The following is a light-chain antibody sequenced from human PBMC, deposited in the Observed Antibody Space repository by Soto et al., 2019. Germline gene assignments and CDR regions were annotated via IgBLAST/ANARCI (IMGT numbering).Light chain of an antibody. V-gene: IGKV1-39*01. J-gene: IGKJ1*01. CDR3: PHTDTAQWT. CDR2: EAS. Sequence: DIQMTQSPSSLSASVGDRVTITCRASQSISSYLNWYQQKPGKAPKLLIYEASRLQSGVPSRFGGIGSGRDLGRATSSVQHEDFETDYCPHTDTAQWTRGHGTKADIK. CDR1: QSISSY.